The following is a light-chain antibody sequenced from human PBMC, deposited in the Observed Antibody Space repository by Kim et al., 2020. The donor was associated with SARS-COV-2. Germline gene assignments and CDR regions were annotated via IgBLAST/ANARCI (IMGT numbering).Light chain of an antibody. Sequence: VGDRVTITFRTSQSISNYLNWYQQKPAKAPKLLIYAASSLQSGVPSRFSGSGSGTDFTLTISSLQPEDFAAYYCQQSYSTPRTFGQGTKVDIK. CDR3: QQSYSTPRT. V-gene: IGKV1-39*01. J-gene: IGKJ1*01. CDR2: AAS. CDR1: QSISNY.